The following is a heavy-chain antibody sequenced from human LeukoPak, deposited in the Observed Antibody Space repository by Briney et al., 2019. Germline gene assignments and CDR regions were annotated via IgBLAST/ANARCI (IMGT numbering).Heavy chain of an antibody. CDR1: GYTFTGCY. J-gene: IGHJ4*02. CDR2: INPNSGGT. CDR3: ARNLGFLELGYFDY. D-gene: IGHD3-3*01. V-gene: IGHV1-2*02. Sequence: ASVKVSCKASGYTFTGCYMHWVRQAPGQGLEWMGWINPNSGGTNYAQKFQGRVTMTRDTSISTAYMELSRLRSDDTAVYYCARNLGFLELGYFDYWGQGTLVTVSS.